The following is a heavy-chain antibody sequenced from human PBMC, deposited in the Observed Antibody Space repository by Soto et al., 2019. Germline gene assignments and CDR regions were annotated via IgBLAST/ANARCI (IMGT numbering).Heavy chain of an antibody. CDR2: IIPTIGTT. CDR1: GDTFTIFA. J-gene: IGHJ4*02. V-gene: IGHV1-69*12. D-gene: IGHD5-12*01. CDR3: ARDLGSGYDAGDY. Sequence: QVQLVQSGAEVKKPGSSVKDSCKASGDTFTIFAISWVRQAPGQGLEWMGGIIPTIGTTNYAQRFQGRITITGDESTGTAYMELSSLKSEDTAVYYCARDLGSGYDAGDYWGQGTLVSVSS.